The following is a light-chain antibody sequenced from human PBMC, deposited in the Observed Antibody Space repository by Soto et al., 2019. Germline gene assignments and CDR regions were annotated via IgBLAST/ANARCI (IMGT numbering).Light chain of an antibody. CDR2: AAS. J-gene: IGKJ1*01. V-gene: IGKV1-8*01. CDR3: QQYYTYPRT. Sequence: AIRMTQSPSSLSASTGDRVTITCRASQGISSYLAWYQQKPGKAPKLLIYAASTLQSGVPSRFSGSGSGTDFTLTISCLQSEDYATYDCQQYYTYPRTCGQGTKLDIK. CDR1: QGISSY.